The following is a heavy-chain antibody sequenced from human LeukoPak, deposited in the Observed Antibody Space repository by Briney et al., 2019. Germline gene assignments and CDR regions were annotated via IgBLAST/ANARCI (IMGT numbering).Heavy chain of an antibody. CDR1: GGTFSSYA. V-gene: IGHV1-69*04. J-gene: IGHJ4*02. CDR3: ASRYYDSSGPDY. CDR2: IIPILGIA. Sequence: SVKVSCKASGGTFSSYAISWVRQAPGQGLEWMGRIIPILGIANYAQKFQGRVTITADKSTSTAYMELSSLRSEDTAVYYCASRYYDSSGPDYWGQGTLVSVSS. D-gene: IGHD3-22*01.